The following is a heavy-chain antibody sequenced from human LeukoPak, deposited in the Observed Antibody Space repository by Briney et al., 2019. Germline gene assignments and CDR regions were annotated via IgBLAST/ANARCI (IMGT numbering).Heavy chain of an antibody. CDR2: MNSNSGNT. Sequence: ASVTVSCKASGYTFTSYDINWVRQATGQGLEWMGWMNSNSGNTGYAQKFQGRVTMTRTTSISTAYMELSSLRSEDTAVYYCARAGRHYDSSGSSWFDPWGQGTLVTVSS. CDR3: ARAGRHYDSSGSSWFDP. CDR1: GYTFTSYD. D-gene: IGHD3-22*01. J-gene: IGHJ5*02. V-gene: IGHV1-8*01.